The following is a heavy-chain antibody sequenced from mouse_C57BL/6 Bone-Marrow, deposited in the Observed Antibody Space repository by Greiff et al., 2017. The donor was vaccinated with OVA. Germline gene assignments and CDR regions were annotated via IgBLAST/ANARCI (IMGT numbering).Heavy chain of an antibody. CDR1: GFPITSGYY. CDR2: IPHSGEP. D-gene: IGHD2-13*01. Sequence: VHLVESGPGLVKPSPSLFLTCSITGFPITSGYYWIWIRQSPGKPLEWMGYIPHSGEPFYNPPLPSPISVTRETSKNQFFLQSYSETTNDTAMYYGAGDSGDDAMDYWGQGTSVTVSS. J-gene: IGHJ4*01. V-gene: IGHV12-3*01. CDR3: AGDSGDDAMDY.